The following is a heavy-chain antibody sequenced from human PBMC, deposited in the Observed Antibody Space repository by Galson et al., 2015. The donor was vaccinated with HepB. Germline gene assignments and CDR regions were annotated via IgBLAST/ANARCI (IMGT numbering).Heavy chain of an antibody. J-gene: IGHJ6*02. Sequence: SVKVSCKASGGTFSSYDISWVRQAPGQGLEWMGRIIPILGIANYAQKFQGRVTITADKSTSAAYMELSSLRSEDTAVYYCARVNGSGSYYPYYYYYYGMDVWGQGTTVTVSS. V-gene: IGHV1-69*04. CDR2: IIPILGIA. CDR1: GGTFSSYD. CDR3: ARVNGSGSYYPYYYYYYGMDV. D-gene: IGHD3-10*01.